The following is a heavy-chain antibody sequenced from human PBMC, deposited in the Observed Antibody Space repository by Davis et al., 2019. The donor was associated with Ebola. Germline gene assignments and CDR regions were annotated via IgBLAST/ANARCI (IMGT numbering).Heavy chain of an antibody. Sequence: LKIPFASSWFTFSLYYMRWLLQSSGKGLEWVSSISSSASYNNYADSVKGQFTISRDNSKNTLYLQMNSLRPEDTAVYYCARDCDNYSCDYWGQRRLVSVSS. D-gene: IGHD4-11*01. CDR1: WFTFSLYY. V-gene: IGHV3-11*06. CDR2: ISSSASYN. CDR3: ARDCDNYSCDY. J-gene: IGHJ4*02.